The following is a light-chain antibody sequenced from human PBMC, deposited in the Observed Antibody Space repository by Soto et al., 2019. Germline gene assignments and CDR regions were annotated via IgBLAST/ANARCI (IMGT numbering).Light chain of an antibody. V-gene: IGLV1-47*02. J-gene: IGLJ3*02. CDR3: AAWDGSLSGWV. CDR1: SSNIGSNY. Sequence: QSVLTQPPSASATPGQRVTISCSGSSSNIGSNYVFWYQQFPGTAPKLLIYSNDQRPSGVPDRFSGSKSGTSASLAITGLRSEDEADYYCAAWDGSLSGWVFGGGTKVTVL. CDR2: SND.